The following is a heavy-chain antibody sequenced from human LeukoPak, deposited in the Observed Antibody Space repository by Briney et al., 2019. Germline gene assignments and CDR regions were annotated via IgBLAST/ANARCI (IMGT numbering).Heavy chain of an antibody. J-gene: IGHJ6*04. D-gene: IGHD3-10*01. Sequence: GGSLRLSCAASGFTFSGSAMHWVRQASGKGLEWVGRIRSKANSYATAYAASVKGRFTISRDDSKNTAYLQMNSLKTEDTAVYYCTSSLYGSGSYPNYYYYGMDVWGKGTTVTVSS. CDR1: GFTFSGSA. V-gene: IGHV3-73*01. CDR3: TSSLYGSGSYPNYYYYGMDV. CDR2: IRSKANSYAT.